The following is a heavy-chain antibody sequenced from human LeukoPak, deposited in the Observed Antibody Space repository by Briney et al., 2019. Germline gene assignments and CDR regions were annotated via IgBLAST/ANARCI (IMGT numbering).Heavy chain of an antibody. CDR2: IYSGGST. J-gene: IGHJ4*02. D-gene: IGHD5-24*01. CDR1: GFTVSSNY. V-gene: IGHV3-66*01. CDR3: ARVEMATIHFDY. Sequence: PGGSLRLSCAASGFTVSSNYMSWVRQAPGKGLEWVSVIYSGGSTYYADSVKGRFTTPRANSKNTLYLQMNSLTAEDTAVYYCARVEMATIHFDYWGQATLVTASS.